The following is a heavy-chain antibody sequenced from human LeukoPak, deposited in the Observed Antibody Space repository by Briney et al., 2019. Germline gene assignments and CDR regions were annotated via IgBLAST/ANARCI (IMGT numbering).Heavy chain of an antibody. D-gene: IGHD2-2*01. CDR1: GGTFFSYT. Sequence: SVKVSCKASGGTFFSYTISWVRQAPGQGLEWMGRIIPILGIANYAQKFQGRVTITADKSTSTAYMELSSLRSEDTAVYYSARSLGGVPAASSGYYYGMDVWGQGTTVTVSS. CDR2: IIPILGIA. J-gene: IGHJ6*02. CDR3: ARSLGGVPAASSGYYYGMDV. V-gene: IGHV1-69*02.